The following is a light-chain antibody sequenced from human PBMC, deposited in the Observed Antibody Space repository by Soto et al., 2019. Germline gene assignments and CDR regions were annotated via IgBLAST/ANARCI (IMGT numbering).Light chain of an antibody. V-gene: IGLV2-14*03. J-gene: IGLJ1*01. Sequence: QSLLTQPSSVSGSPGQSIAISCPGVRTEVDGFDYVSWYQQQPSQAPQLKNYDVYNRPSGVSLRFSGSKSGDTASLTVFGFQAEEEAYYSCTSYTSTTPFYVFGTGTKVTVL. CDR2: DVY. CDR3: TSYTSTTPFYV. CDR1: RTEVDGFDY.